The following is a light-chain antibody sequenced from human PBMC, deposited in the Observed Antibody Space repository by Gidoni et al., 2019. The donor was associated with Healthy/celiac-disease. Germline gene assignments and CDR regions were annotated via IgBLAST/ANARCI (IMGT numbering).Light chain of an antibody. CDR3: QQSYSTPPA. CDR1: QSISSY. V-gene: IGKV1-39*01. CDR2: AAS. Sequence: DIQMTHSPSSLSASVGDRVTITCRASQSISSYLNWYQQKPGKAPKLLIYAASSLQSGVQSRFSGSGSGTDFTLTISSLQPEDFATYYCQQSYSTPPAFGQGTKLEIK. J-gene: IGKJ2*01.